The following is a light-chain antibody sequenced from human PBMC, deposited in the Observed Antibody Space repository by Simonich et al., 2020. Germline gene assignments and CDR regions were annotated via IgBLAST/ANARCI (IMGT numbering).Light chain of an antibody. CDR1: QTISSY. CDR2: APS. CDR3: QQYNSYSPSYT. Sequence: DIQMTQSPSSLSASVGDRVTITCRASQTISSYLNWYQQKPGKAPKLLIYAPSSLQSGVPSRFSGSGSGTDFTLTISSLQPEDFATYYCQQYNSYSPSYTFGPGTKVDIK. V-gene: IGKV1-39*01. J-gene: IGKJ3*01.